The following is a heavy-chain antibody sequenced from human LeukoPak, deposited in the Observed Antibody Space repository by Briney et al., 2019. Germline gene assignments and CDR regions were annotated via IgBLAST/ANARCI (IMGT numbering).Heavy chain of an antibody. CDR3: ARGDTSGSYPDY. CDR1: GFTFSNYD. J-gene: IGHJ4*02. CDR2: IGSAGDT. D-gene: IGHD3-22*01. V-gene: IGHV3-13*01. Sequence: GGSLRLSCAASGFTFSNYDMHWVRQATGKGLEWVSAIGSAGDTYYSGSVKGRFTISRENANNSLYLQMNSLRAGDTAVYYCARGDTSGSYPDYWGQGTLVTVSS.